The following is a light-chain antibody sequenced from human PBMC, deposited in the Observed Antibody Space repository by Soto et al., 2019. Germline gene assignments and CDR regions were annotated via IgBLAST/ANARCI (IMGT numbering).Light chain of an antibody. V-gene: IGKV2-24*01. CDR1: QSLAYSDGNIY. J-gene: IGKJ1*01. Sequence: DIVLTQTPLSSPVTLGQPASISCKSSQSLAYSDGNIYLNWLQQRPGQPPRLLIYKTSNRFSGVPDRFRGSGAGTDFTLKISKVEAEDVGVYYCVEASLLPHAFGQGTKVEIK. CDR3: VEASLLPHA. CDR2: KTS.